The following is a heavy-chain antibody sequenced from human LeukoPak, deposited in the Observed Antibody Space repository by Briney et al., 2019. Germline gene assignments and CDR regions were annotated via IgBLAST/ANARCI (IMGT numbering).Heavy chain of an antibody. Sequence: GASVKVSCKTSGYTFTSYYIHWLRQAPGQRFEWMGWSDPKSGATKYEHFQGRVTMTRDTSISTAYMELSRLISDDTAVYYCARGNFYDNKGYSPELRYWGQGTLVTVSS. CDR1: GYTFTSYY. V-gene: IGHV1-2*02. J-gene: IGHJ4*02. D-gene: IGHD3-10*01. CDR2: SDPKSGAT. CDR3: ARGNFYDNKGYSPELRY.